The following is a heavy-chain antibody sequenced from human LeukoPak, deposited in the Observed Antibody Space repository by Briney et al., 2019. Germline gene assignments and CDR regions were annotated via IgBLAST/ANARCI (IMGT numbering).Heavy chain of an antibody. CDR3: ARLRWYCSGGSCYSGYNWFDP. V-gene: IGHV5-51*01. CDR1: GYSFTSYW. J-gene: IGHJ5*02. Sequence: GESLKISCKGSGYSFTSYWIGWVRQMPGKGLEWMGIIYPGDSDTRYSPSCQGQVTISADKSISTAYLQWSSLKASDTAMYYCARLRWYCSGGSCYSGYNWFDPWGQGTLVTVSS. D-gene: IGHD2-15*01. CDR2: IYPGDSDT.